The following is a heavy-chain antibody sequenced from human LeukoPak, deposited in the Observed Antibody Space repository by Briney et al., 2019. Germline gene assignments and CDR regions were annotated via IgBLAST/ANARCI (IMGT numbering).Heavy chain of an antibody. CDR2: IYSSGST. D-gene: IGHD3-16*01. J-gene: IGHJ4*02. CDR1: GFSVSDNY. Sequence: PGGALRLSCAASGFSVSDNYMSWVRQAPGAGLEWVSVIYSSGSTYYTVSVKGRFTISRDISKNTLFLQMNRLRPEDTAVYYCAREISNPLGYWGQGTLVIVSS. V-gene: IGHV3-66*01. CDR3: AREISNPLGY.